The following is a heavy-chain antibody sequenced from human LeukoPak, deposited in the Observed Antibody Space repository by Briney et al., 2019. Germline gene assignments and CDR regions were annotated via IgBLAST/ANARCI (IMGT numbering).Heavy chain of an antibody. CDR2: IKQDGSEK. V-gene: IGHV3-7*01. J-gene: IGHJ5*02. D-gene: IGHD2-15*01. CDR1: GFTFSSYW. CDR3: AREVGCGSCYDFDAIWFDP. Sequence: PGGSLRPSCAASGFTFSSYWMSWVRQAPGKGLEWVANIKQDGSEKYYVDSVKGRFTISRDNAKNSLYLQMNSLRAEDTAVYYCAREVGCGSCYDFDAIWFDPWGQGTLVTVSS.